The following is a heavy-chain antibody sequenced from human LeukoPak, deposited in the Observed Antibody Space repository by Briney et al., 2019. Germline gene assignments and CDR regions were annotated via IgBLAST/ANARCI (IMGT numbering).Heavy chain of an antibody. J-gene: IGHJ4*02. Sequence: TGESLKLSCKGSGYSFTNYWIAWVRQMPGKGLEWMGIIYPGDSNTRYIPSFQGQVTISADKSVSTAYLQWSSLKASDTAIYYCARQIGRSLFYWGQGTLVTVSS. CDR1: GYSFTNYW. V-gene: IGHV5-51*01. CDR3: ARQIGRSLFY. D-gene: IGHD1-26*01. CDR2: IYPGDSNT.